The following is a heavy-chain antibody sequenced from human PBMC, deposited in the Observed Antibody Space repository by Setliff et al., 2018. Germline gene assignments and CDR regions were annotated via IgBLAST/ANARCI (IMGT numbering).Heavy chain of an antibody. CDR1: GFTFSTYR. D-gene: IGHD2-15*01. CDR2: IWDDGVKK. V-gene: IGHV3-33*08. J-gene: IGHJ4*02. CDR3: ARTCSGSGCYAGLES. Sequence: GGSLRLSCAASGFTFSTYRMHWVRQAPGKGLEWVAVIWDDGVKKYHADSVKGRFTISRDNSMNTLYLQMNSLRPEDTAVYYCARTCSGSGCYAGLESWGQGTPVTVSS.